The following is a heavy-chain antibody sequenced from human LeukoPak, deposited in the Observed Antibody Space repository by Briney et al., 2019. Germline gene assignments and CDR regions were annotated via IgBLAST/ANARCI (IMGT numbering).Heavy chain of an antibody. CDR2: IYYSGST. Sequence: PSETLSLTCTVTGDSISSDYWSWIRQPPGKGLEWIGYIYYSGSTNYNPSLKSRVTISVDTSKNQLSLNLSSVTAADTAVYHCARGRRCSGHESTLYYYYYGMDVWGQGTTVTVSS. CDR1: GDSISSDY. D-gene: IGHD5-12*01. V-gene: IGHV4-59*01. CDR3: ARGRRCSGHESTLYYYYYGMDV. J-gene: IGHJ6*02.